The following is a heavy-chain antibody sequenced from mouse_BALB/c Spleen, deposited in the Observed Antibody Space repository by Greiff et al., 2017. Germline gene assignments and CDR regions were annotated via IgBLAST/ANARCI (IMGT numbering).Heavy chain of an antibody. V-gene: IGHV14-4*02. J-gene: IGHJ1*01. D-gene: IGHD2-4*01. Sequence: VQLQQSGAELVRSGASVKLSCTASGFNIKDYYMHWVKQRPEQGLEWIGWIDPENGDTEYAPKFQGKATMTADTSSNTAYLQLSSLTSEDTAVYYCARRGDYDGYWYFDVWGAGTTVTVSS. CDR1: GFNIKDYY. CDR2: IDPENGDT. CDR3: ARRGDYDGYWYFDV.